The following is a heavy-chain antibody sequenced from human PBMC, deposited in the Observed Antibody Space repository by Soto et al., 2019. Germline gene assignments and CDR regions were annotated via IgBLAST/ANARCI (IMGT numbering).Heavy chain of an antibody. Sequence: QVQLVESGGGLVKPGGSLRLSCSASGFTLSDYYMSWIRQAPGKGLEWISYISSSGTTMYYADSVEGRFTISRDIAKNSVYLQMDSLRAEDTAVYYCAKSIVGATRFDDWGQGILVTVSS. V-gene: IGHV3-11*01. D-gene: IGHD1-26*01. CDR3: AKSIVGATRFDD. J-gene: IGHJ4*02. CDR2: ISSSGTTM. CDR1: GFTLSDYY.